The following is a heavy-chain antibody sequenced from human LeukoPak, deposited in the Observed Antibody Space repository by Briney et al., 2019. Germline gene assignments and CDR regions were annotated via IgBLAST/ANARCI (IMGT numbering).Heavy chain of an antibody. CDR1: GGSISSYY. CDR2: IYYSGNT. V-gene: IGHV4-59*01. CDR3: ARDRTYYYGSGSSNWFDP. D-gene: IGHD3-10*01. Sequence: SETLSLTCTVSGGSISSYYWSWIRQPPGKGLEWIGYIYYSGNTNYNPSLKSRVTISVDMSKNQFSLKLSSVTAADTAVYYCARDRTYYYGSGSSNWFDPWGQGTLVTVSS. J-gene: IGHJ5*02.